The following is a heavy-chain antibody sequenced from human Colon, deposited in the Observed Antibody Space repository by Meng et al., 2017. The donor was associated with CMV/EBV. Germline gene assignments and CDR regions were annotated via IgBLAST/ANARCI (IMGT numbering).Heavy chain of an antibody. J-gene: IGHJ4*02. Sequence: NNHVNNTYYAPSVKGRLIISRDNSKNMLYLQLGSLSSEDMAVNYSAGFQPISIDHWGQGILVTVSS. V-gene: IGHV3-64*01. D-gene: IGHD1-14*01. CDR2: NNHVNNT. CDR3: AGFQPISIDH.